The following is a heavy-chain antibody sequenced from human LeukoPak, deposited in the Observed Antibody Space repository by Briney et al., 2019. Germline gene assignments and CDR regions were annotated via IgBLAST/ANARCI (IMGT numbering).Heavy chain of an antibody. V-gene: IGHV3-7*01. CDR1: GFTFSSYW. CDR2: IKQDGSGR. J-gene: IGHJ4*02. D-gene: IGHD3-10*01. Sequence: PGGSLRLSCAASGFTFSSYWMSWVRQAPGKGLEGVANIKQDGSGRYYVDSVKGRLTISRDNAKNSLYLQMNSLRAEDTAVYYCARDNYYYGSGSDYWGQGTLVTVSS. CDR3: ARDNYYYGSGSDY.